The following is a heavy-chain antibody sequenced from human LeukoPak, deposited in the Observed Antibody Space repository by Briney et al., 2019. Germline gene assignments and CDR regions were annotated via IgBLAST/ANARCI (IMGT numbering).Heavy chain of an antibody. CDR1: GDSFTSVTDY. Sequence: SSETLSLTCTVSGDSFTSVTDYWAWIRQPPGKGLEWIASGDYSGGTYYNPSLESRVAISVDTSKNQFSLKLSSVTAADTAVYYCARGRQQLATFYYYYYMDVWGKGTTVTVSS. D-gene: IGHD6-13*01. J-gene: IGHJ6*03. CDR3: ARGRQQLATFYYYYYMDV. V-gene: IGHV4-39*01. CDR2: GDYSGGT.